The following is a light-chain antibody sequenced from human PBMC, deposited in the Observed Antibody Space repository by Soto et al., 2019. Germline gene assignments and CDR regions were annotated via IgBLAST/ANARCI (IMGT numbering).Light chain of an antibody. Sequence: QSALTQPRSVSGSPGQSVTISCTGTSSDVGGYNYVSWYQQDPGKAPKLMIYDVSKRPSGVPDRFSGSKSGNTASLTISGLQAEDEADYDCCSYAGSYTHVVFGGGTKLTVL. CDR3: CSYAGSYTHVV. V-gene: IGLV2-11*01. J-gene: IGLJ2*01. CDR1: SSDVGGYNY. CDR2: DVS.